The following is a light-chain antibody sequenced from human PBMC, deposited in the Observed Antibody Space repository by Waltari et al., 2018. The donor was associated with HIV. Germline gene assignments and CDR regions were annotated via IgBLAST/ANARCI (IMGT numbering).Light chain of an antibody. Sequence: DIVMTQSPLDLPVTPGEPASISCKSSQRLLHSNGYNYLAWYLQKPGQSPQVLISMGSTRATGVPDRLSGSGSGTDFTRKISRVVAEDVGVYYCMQGLHSPLTFGGGTKVEL. CDR1: QRLLHSNGYNY. CDR2: MGS. CDR3: MQGLHSPLT. V-gene: IGKV2-28*01. J-gene: IGKJ4*01.